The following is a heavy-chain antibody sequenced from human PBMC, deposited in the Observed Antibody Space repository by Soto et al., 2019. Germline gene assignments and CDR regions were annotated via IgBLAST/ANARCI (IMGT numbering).Heavy chain of an antibody. CDR1: GGSVTSHY. D-gene: IGHD3-10*01. CDR2: IHYSGGT. J-gene: IGHJ5*02. CDR3: ARESAGSGKNNWFDP. Sequence: SETLSLTCTVYGGSVTSHYWSWIRQPPGKGLEWIGFIHYSGGTKYNPSLESRVTISVDTSQNQPSLRLNSVTAADTAVYYCARESAGSGKNNWFDPWGLGTLVTVSS. V-gene: IGHV4-59*02.